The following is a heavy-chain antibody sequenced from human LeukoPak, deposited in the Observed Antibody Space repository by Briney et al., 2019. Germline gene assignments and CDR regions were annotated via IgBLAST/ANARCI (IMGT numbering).Heavy chain of an antibody. V-gene: IGHV3-7*01. J-gene: IGHJ4*02. CDR1: GFTFRSHW. CDR3: ARDGQSGSYREDDY. CDR2: IKQDGSEK. D-gene: IGHD1-26*01. Sequence: PGGSLRLSCAASGFTFRSHWMTWVRQAPGKGLEWVANIKQDGSEKYYVDSVKGRFTISRDNAKNSLYLQMNSLRAEDTAVYYCARDGQSGSYREDDYWGQGTQVTVSS.